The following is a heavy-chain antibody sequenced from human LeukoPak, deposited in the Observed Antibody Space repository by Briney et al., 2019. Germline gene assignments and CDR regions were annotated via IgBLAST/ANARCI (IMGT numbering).Heavy chain of an antibody. CDR1: GGSITNYF. V-gene: IGHV4-4*07. CDR2: IYSSGTT. D-gene: IGHD1-26*01. J-gene: IGHJ4*02. Sequence: SETLSLTCTVSGGSITNYFWTWIRQPAGKGLEWIGRIYSSGTTNYNPSLKSRVTMSVDTSKNQFSLKMTSVTAADTAVYYCARNIRGGATYLDCWGQGTLVTVSS. CDR3: ARNIRGGATYLDC.